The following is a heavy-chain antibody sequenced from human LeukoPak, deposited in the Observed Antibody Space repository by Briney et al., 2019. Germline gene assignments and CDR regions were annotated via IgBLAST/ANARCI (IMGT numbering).Heavy chain of an antibody. Sequence: NPSETLSLTCTVSGGSISSYYWSWIRQPPGKGLEWIGYIYYSGSTNYNPSLKSRVTISVDTFSNRFSLKLDSVIAADTAVYYCARDSRCGSGCTADGIDEWYEDTMDVWGRGITVIVSS. V-gene: IGHV4-59*01. D-gene: IGHD6-25*01. J-gene: IGHJ6*02. CDR2: IYYSGST. CDR1: GGSISSYY. CDR3: ARDSRCGSGCTADGIDEWYEDTMDV.